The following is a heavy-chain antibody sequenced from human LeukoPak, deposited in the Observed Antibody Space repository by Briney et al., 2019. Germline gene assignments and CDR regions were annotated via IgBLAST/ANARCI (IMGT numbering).Heavy chain of an antibody. CDR3: ARRSWGVYYFDY. CDR1: GGSISSYY. V-gene: IGHV4-4*09. CDR2: IYTSGST. Sequence: SETLSLTCTVSGGSISSYYWSWIRQPPGKGLEWIGYIYTSGSTNYNPSPKSRVTISVDTSKNQFSLKLSSVTAADTAVYYCARRSWGVYYFDYWGQGTLVTVSS. J-gene: IGHJ4*02. D-gene: IGHD3-10*01.